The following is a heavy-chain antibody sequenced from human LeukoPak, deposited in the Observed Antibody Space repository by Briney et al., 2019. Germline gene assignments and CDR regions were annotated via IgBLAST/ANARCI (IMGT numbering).Heavy chain of an antibody. CDR3: ARKSGSSGYPFDY. D-gene: IGHD3-22*01. V-gene: IGHV3-48*01. CDR1: GFPFSSYS. CDR2: ITSSSSTM. J-gene: IGHJ4*02. Sequence: GGSLRLSCAASGFPFSSYSMNWVRQAPGKGLEWVSYITSSSSTMHYADAVKGRFAISRDNAKNSLYLQMNRLRAEDTAVYYCARKSGSSGYPFDYWGQGILVTVSS.